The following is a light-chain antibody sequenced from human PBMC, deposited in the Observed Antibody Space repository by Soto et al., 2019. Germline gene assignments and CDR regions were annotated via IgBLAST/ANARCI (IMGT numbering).Light chain of an antibody. CDR2: DVS. CDR1: QSVSSY. CDR3: QQRSNWPLT. J-gene: IGKJ4*01. V-gene: IGKV3-11*01. Sequence: EIVLTQSPATLSLSPGERATLSCRASQSVSSYLAWYQQKPGQAPRLLIYDVSNRATGIPARFSGSGSGTDLTLTISSLEPEDFAVYYCQQRSNWPLTFGGGTKVEIK.